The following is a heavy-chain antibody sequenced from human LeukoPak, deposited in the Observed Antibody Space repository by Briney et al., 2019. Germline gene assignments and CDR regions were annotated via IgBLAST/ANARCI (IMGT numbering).Heavy chain of an antibody. CDR1: GYTFTGYY. CDR2: INPNSGGT. D-gene: IGHD1-7*01. Sequence: ASVKVSCKASGYTFTGYYMHWVRQAPGQGLEWMGWINPNSGGTNYAQKLQGRVTMTTDTSTNTAYMELRSLRSDDTAVYYCARGNFDYYYYYYMDVWGEGTTVTVSS. J-gene: IGHJ6*03. V-gene: IGHV1-2*02. CDR3: ARGNFDYYYYYYMDV.